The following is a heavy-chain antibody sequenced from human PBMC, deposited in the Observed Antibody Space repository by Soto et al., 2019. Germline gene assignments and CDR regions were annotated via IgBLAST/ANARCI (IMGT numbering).Heavy chain of an antibody. V-gene: IGHV1-2*04. Sequence: GASVKVSCKASGYTFTGYYMHWVRQAPGQGLEWMGWINPNSGGTNYAQKFQGWVTMTRDTSISTAYMELSRLRSDDTAVYYCARGIAAADKGPYYYYYMDVWGKGTTVTVSS. CDR1: GYTFTGYY. CDR3: ARGIAAADKGPYYYYYMDV. D-gene: IGHD6-13*01. J-gene: IGHJ6*03. CDR2: INPNSGGT.